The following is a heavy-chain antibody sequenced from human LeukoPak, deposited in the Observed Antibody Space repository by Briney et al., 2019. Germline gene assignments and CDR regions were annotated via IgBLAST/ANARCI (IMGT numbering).Heavy chain of an antibody. J-gene: IGHJ4*02. CDR3: ARGGEIGYCSGGSCLPMDY. D-gene: IGHD2-15*01. V-gene: IGHV1-18*01. Sequence: GASVKVSCKPSGYTFTSYSIGWVRQAPGQGLEWMGWISGYNGNTNYAHDLQGRVTMTIDTATTTAYMELRSLRSDDTAVYYCARGGEIGYCSGGSCLPMDYWGQGTLVTVSS. CDR2: ISGYNGNT. CDR1: GYTFTSYS.